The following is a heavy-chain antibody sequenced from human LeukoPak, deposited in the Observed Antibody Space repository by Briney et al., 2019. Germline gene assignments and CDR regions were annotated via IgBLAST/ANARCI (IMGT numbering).Heavy chain of an antibody. CDR1: GFTFSNYW. J-gene: IGHJ4*02. Sequence: PGGSLRLSCAASGFTFSNYWMHWVRQAPGKGLVWVSRINSDGINTSYADSVKGRFTIPRDNAKNTLNLQMNSLRAEDTAVYYCARVKRTRGTFDYWGQGTLVTVSS. V-gene: IGHV3-74*01. D-gene: IGHD1/OR15-1a*01. CDR2: INSDGINT. CDR3: ARVKRTRGTFDY.